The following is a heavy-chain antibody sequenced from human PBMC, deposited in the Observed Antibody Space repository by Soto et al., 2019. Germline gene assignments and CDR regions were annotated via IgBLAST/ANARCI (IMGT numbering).Heavy chain of an antibody. D-gene: IGHD4-4*01. Sequence: PGGSLRLSCAASRFTFSSYAMTWVRQAPGKGLEWVSAIDGSGGFTYYADSVKGRFTSSRDNFKNTLYLQMSSLRAEDTAIYYCAKGWGYSNYYFNYWGQGTLVTVSS. CDR3: AKGWGYSNYYFNY. V-gene: IGHV3-23*01. CDR1: RFTFSSYA. J-gene: IGHJ4*02. CDR2: IDGSGGFT.